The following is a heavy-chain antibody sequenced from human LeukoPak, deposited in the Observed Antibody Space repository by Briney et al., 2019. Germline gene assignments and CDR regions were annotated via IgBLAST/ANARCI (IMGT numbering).Heavy chain of an antibody. D-gene: IGHD5-18*01. Sequence: QTLSLTCTVSGGSISSGNYYWSWIRQPAGKGLEWIGRIYSSGSTNYNPSLKSRVTLSVDTSKNQFSLKLSSVTAADTAVYYCAREDVDTAMVFDYWGQGTLVTVSS. J-gene: IGHJ4*02. V-gene: IGHV4-61*02. CDR3: AREDVDTAMVFDY. CDR1: GGSISSGNYY. CDR2: IYSSGST.